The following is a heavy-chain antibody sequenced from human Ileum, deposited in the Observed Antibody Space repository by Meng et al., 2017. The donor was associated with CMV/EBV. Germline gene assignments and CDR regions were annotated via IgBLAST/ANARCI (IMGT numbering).Heavy chain of an antibody. Sequence: LPLPCAVYGGSFSGYYWSWIRQPPGKGLEWIGEINHSGSTNYNPSLKSRVTISVDTSKNQFSLKLSSVTAADTAVYYCARGYTSGYWGQGTLVTVSS. D-gene: IGHD3-10*01. J-gene: IGHJ4*02. CDR3: ARGYTSGY. V-gene: IGHV4-34*01. CDR2: INHSGST. CDR1: GGSFSGYY.